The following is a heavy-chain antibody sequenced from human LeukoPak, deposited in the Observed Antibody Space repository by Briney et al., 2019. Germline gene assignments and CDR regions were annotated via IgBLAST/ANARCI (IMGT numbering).Heavy chain of an antibody. CDR2: ISYDGSNK. J-gene: IGHJ3*01. CDR3: ARDPSSSV. Sequence: GGSLRLSCAASGFTFSSYAMHWVRQAPGKGLEWVAVISYDGSNKYYADSVKGRFTISRDNSKNTLYLQMNSLRAEDTAVYYCARDPSSSVWGQGTMVTVSS. D-gene: IGHD6-6*01. V-gene: IGHV3-30*01. CDR1: GFTFSSYA.